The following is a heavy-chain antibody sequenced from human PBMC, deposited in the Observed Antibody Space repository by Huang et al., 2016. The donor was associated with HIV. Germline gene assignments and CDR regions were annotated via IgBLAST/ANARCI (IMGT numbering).Heavy chain of an antibody. Sequence: EVQLVQSGAEVKKPGESLKISCKGSGFSFTNYWIGWVRQMPGKGLEWRGFIYPVDSDTTYSPSFEGQVTISADKSINTAYLQWSSLKASDSAIYYCARPLLGYSYGYYFDQWGQGTLVTVSS. CDR3: ARPLLGYSYGYYFDQ. CDR1: GFSFTNYW. CDR2: IYPVDSDT. V-gene: IGHV5-51*03. D-gene: IGHD5-18*01. J-gene: IGHJ4*02.